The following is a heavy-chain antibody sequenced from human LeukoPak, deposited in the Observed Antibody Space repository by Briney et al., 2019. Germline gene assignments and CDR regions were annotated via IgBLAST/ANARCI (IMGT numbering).Heavy chain of an antibody. CDR3: ARRRTSYYYYGMDV. CDR2: IYSGGST. Sequence: GGSLRLSCAASGFTVSSNYMSWVRQAPGKGLEGGSVIYSGGSTYYADSVKGRFTISRDNSKNTLYLQMNSLRAEDTAVYYCARRRTSYYYYGMDVWGQGTTVTVSS. J-gene: IGHJ6*02. CDR1: GFTVSSNY. V-gene: IGHV3-66*04. D-gene: IGHD1-14*01.